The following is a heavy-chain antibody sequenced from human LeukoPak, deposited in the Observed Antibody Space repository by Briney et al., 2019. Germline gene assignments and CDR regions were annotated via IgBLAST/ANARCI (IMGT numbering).Heavy chain of an antibody. CDR3: ARDGPAQMVDFDY. D-gene: IGHD3-10*01. V-gene: IGHV1-2*02. CDR1: GYTFTGYY. Sequence: ASVKVSCKASGYTFTGYYMHWVRQAPGQGLEWMGWINPNSGGTNYAQKFQGRVTMTRDTSITTAYMELSRLRPDDTAVYYCARDGPAQMVDFDYWGQGTLVTVSS. J-gene: IGHJ4*02. CDR2: INPNSGGT.